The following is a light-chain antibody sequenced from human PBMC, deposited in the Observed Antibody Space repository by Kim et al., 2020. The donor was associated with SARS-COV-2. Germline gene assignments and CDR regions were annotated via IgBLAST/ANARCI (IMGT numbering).Light chain of an antibody. CDR1: KLGNKY. CDR2: QDR. CDR3: QAWDSSTVA. V-gene: IGLV3-1*01. J-gene: IGLJ2*01. Sequence: SYELTQPPSVSVSPGQTASIPCSGDKLGNKYACWYQQKPGQSPVLVIYQDRKRPSGIPERFSGSNSGNTATLTISGTQAMDEADYYCQAWDSSTVAFGGG.